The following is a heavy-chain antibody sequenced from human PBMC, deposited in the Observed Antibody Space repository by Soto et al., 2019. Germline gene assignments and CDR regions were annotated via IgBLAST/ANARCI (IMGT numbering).Heavy chain of an antibody. J-gene: IGHJ4*02. CDR2: SSDNSSVI. CDR3: ARDRDAYCSKGICSGPYFDY. V-gene: IGHV3-48*02. D-gene: IGHD2-8*01. CDR1: GFTLSTYS. Sequence: EVQLVESGGGLVQPGGSLRLSCAASGFTLSTYSINWVRQAPGKGLEWISYSSDNSSVIDYADAVKGRFTISRDNAKNSLYLQMNSLRDEDTAVYYCARDRDAYCSKGICSGPYFDYWGQGTLVTVSS.